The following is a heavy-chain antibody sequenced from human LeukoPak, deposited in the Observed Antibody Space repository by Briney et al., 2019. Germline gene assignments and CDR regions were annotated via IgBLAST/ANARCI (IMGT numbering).Heavy chain of an antibody. CDR2: IYYSGST. CDR1: GGSISSSSYY. Sequence: SETLSLTCTVSGGSISSSSYYWGWIRQAPGKGLQWIGSIYYSGSTYYNPSLKSRVTISVDTSKNQFSLKLSSVTAVDTAVYYCARDDHNSGVDNWGQGTLVTVAS. CDR3: ARDDHNSGVDN. V-gene: IGHV4-39*02. J-gene: IGHJ4*02. D-gene: IGHD3-10*01.